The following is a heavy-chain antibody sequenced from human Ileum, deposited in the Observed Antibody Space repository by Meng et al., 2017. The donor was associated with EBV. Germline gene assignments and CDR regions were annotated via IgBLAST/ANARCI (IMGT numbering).Heavy chain of an antibody. CDR3: AKSLEAAAGTGAFDY. D-gene: IGHD6-13*01. CDR2: FSASDGTT. J-gene: IGHJ4*02. Sequence: EVQLLESGGALVQPGGSLRLSCAASGFTFSNYAMSWVRQAPGKGLEWVSGFSASDGTTQYSDSVKGRFTISRDNSKNTLYLQMNSLRVEDTAVYYCAKSLEAAAGTGAFDYWGQGTLVTVSS. V-gene: IGHV3-23*01. CDR1: GFTFSNYA.